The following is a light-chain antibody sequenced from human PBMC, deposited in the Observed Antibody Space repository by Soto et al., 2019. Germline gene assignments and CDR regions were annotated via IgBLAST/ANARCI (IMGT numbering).Light chain of an antibody. CDR3: QQYGSSPWT. Sequence: EIVLTQSPATLSVSPGERATLSCRASQSVSSSYLAWYQQKPGQAPRLLIYGASSRATDIPDRFSGSGSGTDFTLTISRLEPEDFAVYYCQQYGSSPWTFGQGTKVHIK. J-gene: IGKJ1*01. CDR1: QSVSSSY. V-gene: IGKV3-20*01. CDR2: GAS.